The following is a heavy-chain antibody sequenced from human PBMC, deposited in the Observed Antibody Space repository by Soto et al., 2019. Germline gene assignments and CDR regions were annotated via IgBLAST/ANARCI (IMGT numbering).Heavy chain of an antibody. CDR1: GGSISSGDYY. CDR3: ARGGTNFGVPVFDY. D-gene: IGHD3-3*01. Sequence: PSETLSLTCTVSGGSISSGDYYWNWIRQPPGKGLDWIGYIYYSGSTYYNPSLKSRVTISVDTSKNQFSLKLTSVTAADTAVYYCARGGTNFGVPVFDYWGQGTLVTVSS. CDR2: IYYSGST. J-gene: IGHJ4*02. V-gene: IGHV4-30-4*01.